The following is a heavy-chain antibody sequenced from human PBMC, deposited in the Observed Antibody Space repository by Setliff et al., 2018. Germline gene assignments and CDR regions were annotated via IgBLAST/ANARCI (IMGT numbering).Heavy chain of an antibody. CDR3: ARSFSRREKFLLDY. J-gene: IGHJ4*02. CDR1: GGSISSLY. Sequence: SETLSLTCTVSGGSISSLYWSWIRQPAGKGLEWIGRIYTSGSTNYNPSLKSRVTISMDTSKNQFSLRLSSVTAADTAVYYCARSFSRREKFLLDYWGQGALVTVSS. CDR2: IYTSGST. V-gene: IGHV4-4*07.